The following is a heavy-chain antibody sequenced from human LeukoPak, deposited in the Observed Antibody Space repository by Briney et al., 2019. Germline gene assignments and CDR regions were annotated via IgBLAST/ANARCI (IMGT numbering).Heavy chain of an antibody. V-gene: IGHV4-38-2*02. CDR2: IYYSGST. Sequence: PSETLSLTXAVSGYSISSGYYWGWIRQPPGKGLEWIGYIYYSGSTNYNPSLKSRVTISVDTSKNQLSLKLSSVTAADTAVYYCARDQRDFWSGYYYYYMDVWGKGTTVTVSS. CDR3: ARDQRDFWSGYYYYYMDV. CDR1: GYSISSGYY. D-gene: IGHD3-3*01. J-gene: IGHJ6*03.